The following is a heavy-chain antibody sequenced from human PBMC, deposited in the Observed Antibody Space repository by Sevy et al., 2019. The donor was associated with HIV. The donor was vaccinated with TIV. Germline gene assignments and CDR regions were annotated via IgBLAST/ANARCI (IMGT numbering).Heavy chain of an antibody. CDR1: GFTVSSNY. J-gene: IGHJ4*02. CDR2: IYSGGTT. D-gene: IGHD3-22*01. V-gene: IGHV3-53*01. Sequence: GGSLRLSCAASGFTVSSNYMNWVRQAPGKGLEWVSAIYSGGTTYYADSVKGRFTISRDNSKNTLYLQMNSLRAEDTAVYYCARDRATAGYYYDPQGFDYWGQGTPVTVSS. CDR3: ARDRATAGYYYDPQGFDY.